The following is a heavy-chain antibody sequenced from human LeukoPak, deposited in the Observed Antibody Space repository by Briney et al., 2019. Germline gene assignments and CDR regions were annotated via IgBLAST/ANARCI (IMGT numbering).Heavy chain of an antibody. CDR2: IYSGGST. V-gene: IGHV3-53*05. Sequence: PGGSLRLSCAASGFTVSSNYMSWVRQAPGKGLEWVSVIYSGGSTYYADSVKGRFTISRDNSKNTLYLQMNSLRAEDTAVYYCAKDHPAFYYDSSGYYPDYWGQGTLVTVSS. D-gene: IGHD3-22*01. CDR1: GFTVSSNY. J-gene: IGHJ4*02. CDR3: AKDHPAFYYDSSGYYPDY.